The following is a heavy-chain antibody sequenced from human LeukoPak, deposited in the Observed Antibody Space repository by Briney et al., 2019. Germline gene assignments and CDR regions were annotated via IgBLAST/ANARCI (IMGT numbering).Heavy chain of an antibody. CDR1: GYTFTSYY. J-gene: IGHJ6*02. V-gene: IGHV1-46*01. D-gene: IGHD1-1*01. CDR2: LNPSGGST. CDR3: ARAHSTYNRHYYYYYGMDV. Sequence: ASVKVSCKASGYTFTSYYMHWVRQAPGQGLEWMGILNPSGGSTSYAQKFQGRVTMTRDTSTSTVYMELSSLRSEDTAVYYCARAHSTYNRHYYYYYGMDVWGQGTTVTVSS.